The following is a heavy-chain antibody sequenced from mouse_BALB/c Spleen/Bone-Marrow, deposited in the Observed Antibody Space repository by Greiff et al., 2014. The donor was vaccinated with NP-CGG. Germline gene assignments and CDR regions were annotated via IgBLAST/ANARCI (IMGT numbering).Heavy chain of an antibody. D-gene: IGHD1-1*01. CDR3: ARSGSSSGYFDY. V-gene: IGHV5-17*02. Sequence: EVMLVESGGGLVQPGGSRKLSCAASGFTFSSFGMHWVRQAPEKGLEWVAYISSGSSTVYYAHKVMGRFTISRDNPKNTLFLQMTSLRSEDTAMYYCARSGSSSGYFDYWGQGTTLTVSS. CDR1: GFTFSSFG. CDR2: ISSGSSTV. J-gene: IGHJ2*01.